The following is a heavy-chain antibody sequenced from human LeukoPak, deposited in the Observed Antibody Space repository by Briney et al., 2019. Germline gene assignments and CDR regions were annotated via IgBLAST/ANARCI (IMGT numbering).Heavy chain of an antibody. CDR2: IKSKTDGGTT. Sequence: ETLSLTCTVSGGSISSYYWSWVRQAPGKGLEWVGRIKSKTDGGTTDYAAPVKGRFTISRDDSKNTLYLQMNSLKTEDTAVYYCTTDLRLLWFGEFLFGYWGQGTLVTVSS. J-gene: IGHJ4*02. CDR1: GGSISSYY. V-gene: IGHV3-15*01. CDR3: TTDLRLLWFGEFLFGY. D-gene: IGHD3-10*01.